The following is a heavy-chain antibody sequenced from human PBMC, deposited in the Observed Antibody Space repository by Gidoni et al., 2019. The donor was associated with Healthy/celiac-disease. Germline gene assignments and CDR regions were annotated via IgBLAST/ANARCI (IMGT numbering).Heavy chain of an antibody. CDR1: GFSLSTSGVG. V-gene: IGHV2-5*01. D-gene: IGHD6-13*01. CDR3: AHSLFHGIAENYYYYGMDV. J-gene: IGHJ6*02. CDR2: IYWNDDK. Sequence: QITLKESGPTLVKPTQTLTLTCTFSGFSLSTSGVGGGWIRQPPGKALEWLALIYWNDDKRYSPSLKSRLTITKDTSKNQVVLTMTNMDPVDTATYYCAHSLFHGIAENYYYYGMDVWGQGTTVTVSS.